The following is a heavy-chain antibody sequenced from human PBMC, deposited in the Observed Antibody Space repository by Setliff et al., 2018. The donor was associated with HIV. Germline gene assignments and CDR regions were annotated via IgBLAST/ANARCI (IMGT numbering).Heavy chain of an antibody. J-gene: IGHJ6*04. D-gene: IGHD3-10*01. CDR1: GFTFSTSA. V-gene: IGHV3-23*01. Sequence: GGSLRLSCAASGFTFSTSAMTWVRQAPGKGLEWVSSISGSGGETYYADSVKGRFTISRDNSKNTLYLQISSLRGEDTALYYCARDIPFGDLLMLQAYMDVWGKGTTVTVSS. CDR3: ARDIPFGDLLMLQAYMDV. CDR2: ISGSGGET.